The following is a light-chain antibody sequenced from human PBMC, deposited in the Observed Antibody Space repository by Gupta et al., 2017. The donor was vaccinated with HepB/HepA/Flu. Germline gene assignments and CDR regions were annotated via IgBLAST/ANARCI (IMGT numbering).Light chain of an antibody. J-gene: IGLJ2*01. Sequence: QSVLTQPPSVSGAPGQRVTISCTGSSSNIGAGYDVLWYQQLPGTAPKLLIYGNSNRPSGVPDRFSGSKSGTSASLAITGLQAEDEADYYCQSYDSSLSGSEVFGGGTKLTVL. CDR2: GNS. CDR3: QSYDSSLSGSEV. CDR1: SSNIGAGYD. V-gene: IGLV1-40*01.